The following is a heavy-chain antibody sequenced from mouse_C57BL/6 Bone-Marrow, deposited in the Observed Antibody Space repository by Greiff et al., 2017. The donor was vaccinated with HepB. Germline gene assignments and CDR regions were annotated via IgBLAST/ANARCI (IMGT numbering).Heavy chain of an antibody. CDR1: GFTFSSYA. Sequence: EVKLVESGEGLVKPGGSLKLSCAASGFTFSSYAMSWVRQTPEKRLEWVAYISSGGDYIYYADTVKGRFTISRDNARNTLYLQMSSLKSEDTAMYYCTRVVYDGYYNYFDYWGQCTTLTVSS. CDR3: TRVVYDGYYNYFDY. CDR2: ISSGGDYI. J-gene: IGHJ2*01. V-gene: IGHV5-9-1*02. D-gene: IGHD2-3*01.